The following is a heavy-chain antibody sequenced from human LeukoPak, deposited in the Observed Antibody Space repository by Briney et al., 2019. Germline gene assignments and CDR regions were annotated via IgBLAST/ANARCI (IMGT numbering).Heavy chain of an antibody. D-gene: IGHD1-14*01. CDR3: AREPPPDIRIGSGGNRKFFDY. CDR2: LYTGGST. CDR1: GFTVSGNY. V-gene: IGHV3-66*01. Sequence: GGSLRLSCAASGFTVSGNYMSWVRQAPGKGLEWVSVLYTGGSTYYADSVKGRFTISRDNSKNTLYLQMNSLRVEDTAVYYCAREPPPDIRIGSGGNRKFFDYWGQGTLVTVSS. J-gene: IGHJ4*02.